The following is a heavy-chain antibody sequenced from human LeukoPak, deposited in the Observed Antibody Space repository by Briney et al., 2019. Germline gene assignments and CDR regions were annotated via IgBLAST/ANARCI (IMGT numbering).Heavy chain of an antibody. Sequence: GASVKVSCKASGYTFTSYGISWVRQAPGQGLEWMGWISVYNGNTNYAQKLQGRVTMTTDTSTSTAYMELRSLRSDDTAVYYCARGEGVNYRYSGFAYFNAVDYWGQGTLVTVSS. D-gene: IGHD3-16*02. CDR1: GYTFTSYG. V-gene: IGHV1-18*01. J-gene: IGHJ4*02. CDR3: ARGEGVNYRYSGFAYFNAVDY. CDR2: ISVYNGNT.